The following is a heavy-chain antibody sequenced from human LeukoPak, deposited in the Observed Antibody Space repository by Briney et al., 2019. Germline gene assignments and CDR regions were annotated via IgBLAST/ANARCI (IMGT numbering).Heavy chain of an antibody. V-gene: IGHV3-23*01. CDR1: GFTFSNYA. J-gene: IGHJ4*02. D-gene: IGHD2/OR15-2a*01. CDR2: ISGSGGDT. CDR3: RYFLPHFDY. Sequence: PGGSLRLSCAASGFTFSNYAVNWVRQAPGKGLEWVSAISGSGGDTYYADSVKGRFTISRDNSKNTLYLQMNSLRAEDTAVYYCRYFLPHFDYWGQGTLVTVSS.